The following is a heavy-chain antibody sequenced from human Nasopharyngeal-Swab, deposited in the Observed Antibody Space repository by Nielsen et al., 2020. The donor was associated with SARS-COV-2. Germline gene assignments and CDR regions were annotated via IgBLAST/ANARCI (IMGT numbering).Heavy chain of an antibody. CDR3: ARGLDY. J-gene: IGHJ4*02. CDR2: IYYSGST. CDR1: GCSIISYY. Sequence: SETLSLTCTSSGCSIISYYWRWIPQPLGKGREWIGYIYYSGSTNYNPSLKSRVTISVDTSTNQFSLKLTSLTAADTAVYYCARGLDYWGQGTLVTVSS. V-gene: IGHV4-59*13.